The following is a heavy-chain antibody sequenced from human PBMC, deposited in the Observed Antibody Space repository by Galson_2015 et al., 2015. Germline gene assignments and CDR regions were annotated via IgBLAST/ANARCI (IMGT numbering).Heavy chain of an antibody. CDR3: ARDWFISSCSSTSCSVSGAFDV. D-gene: IGHD2-2*01. CDR1: GFNFSRFG. CDR2: ISIGSSARTTTI. V-gene: IGHV3-48*02. Sequence: SLRLSCAASGFNFSRFGMNWVRQAPGKGLEWVSYISIGSSARTTTIYYAESVKGRFTISRDNVKNSLYPQMNRLRDEDTAIYYCARDWFISSCSSTSCSVSGAFDVWGQGTRVTVSS. J-gene: IGHJ3*01.